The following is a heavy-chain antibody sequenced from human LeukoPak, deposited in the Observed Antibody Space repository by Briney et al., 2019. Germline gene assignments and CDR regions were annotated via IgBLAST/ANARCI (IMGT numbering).Heavy chain of an antibody. CDR2: FDPEDGET. Sequence: GASVKVSCNVSGYTLTELSMHWVRQAPGKGLEWMGGFDPEDGETIYAQKFQGRVTMTEGTSTDTAYMELSSLRSEDTAVYYCATAHYRLYYDSSGYYDYWGQGTLVTVSS. CDR3: ATAHYRLYYDSSGYYDY. CDR1: GYTLTELS. D-gene: IGHD3-22*01. V-gene: IGHV1-24*01. J-gene: IGHJ4*02.